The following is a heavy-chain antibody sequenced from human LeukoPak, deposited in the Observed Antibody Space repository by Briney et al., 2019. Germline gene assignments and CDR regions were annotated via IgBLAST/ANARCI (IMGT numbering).Heavy chain of an antibody. J-gene: IGHJ4*02. CDR2: ISYDGSNE. CDR3: ANAHLPATIMIELDS. D-gene: IGHD5-12*01. CDR1: GFTFSSDG. Sequence: GSLRLSCAASGFTFSSDGMHWVRQAPGRGREWGAVISYDGSNEYYVDSVKGRFTNSRDNSKNTLYLQMNGLRAEDTAVYYCANAHLPATIMIELDSGGRGTLVTVST. V-gene: IGHV3-30*18.